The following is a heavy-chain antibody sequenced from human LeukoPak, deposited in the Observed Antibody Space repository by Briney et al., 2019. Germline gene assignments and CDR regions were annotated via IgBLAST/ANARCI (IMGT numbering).Heavy chain of an antibody. J-gene: IGHJ4*02. D-gene: IGHD3-10*01. Sequence: GVSLRLSCTAAGFDFGDYAVSWVRQAPGKGLEWVGFIRSKISHRGTTEYAASVRGRFTISRDDPKTTAYLQMNSLKTEDTGVYYCTSERFGDPIAIYYRGQGTLVTVSS. V-gene: IGHV3-49*04. CDR3: TSERFGDPIAIYY. CDR2: IRSKISHRGTT. CDR1: GFDFGDYA.